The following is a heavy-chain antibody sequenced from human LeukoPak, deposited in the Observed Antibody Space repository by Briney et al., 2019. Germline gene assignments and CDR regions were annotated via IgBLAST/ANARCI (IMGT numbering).Heavy chain of an antibody. D-gene: IGHD3-10*01. CDR1: GFTFSSYD. J-gene: IGHJ6*02. Sequence: PGGSLRLSCAASGFTFSSYDMHWVRQATGKGLEWVSAIGTAGDTYYPGSVKGRFTISRENAKNSLYLQMNSLRAEDTAVYYCARAGGYYGSGSYYVHYYYGMDVWGQGTTVTVSS. CDR3: ARAGGYYGSGSYYVHYYYGMDV. CDR2: IGTAGDT. V-gene: IGHV3-13*01.